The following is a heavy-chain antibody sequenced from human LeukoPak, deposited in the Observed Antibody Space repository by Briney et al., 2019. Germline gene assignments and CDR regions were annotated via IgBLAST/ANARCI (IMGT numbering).Heavy chain of an antibody. Sequence: GGSLRLSCAASGFTFSDYYMSWIRQAPGKGLEWVSYISSSGSTIYYADSVKGRFTISRDNAKNSLYLQMNSLRAEDTAVYYCARDGSQYQLLFWFDPWGQGTLVTVSS. CDR3: ARDGSQYQLLFWFDP. V-gene: IGHV3-11*01. D-gene: IGHD2-2*01. CDR1: GFTFSDYY. CDR2: ISSSGSTI. J-gene: IGHJ5*02.